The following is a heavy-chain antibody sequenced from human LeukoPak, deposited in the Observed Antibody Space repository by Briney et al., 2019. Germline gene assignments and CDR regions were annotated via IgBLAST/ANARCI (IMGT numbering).Heavy chain of an antibody. Sequence: SQTLSLTCAIAGDSVSSNSAAWNWIRQSPSRGLEWLGRTYYRSKWYNDYAPSVKSRIAINSDTSKNQFSLQLYSVTPEDTAIYYCARDTTPDPFFYGMDVWGQGTTVTVSS. CDR2: TYYRSKWYN. J-gene: IGHJ6*02. D-gene: IGHD1-1*01. CDR3: ARDTTPDPFFYGMDV. CDR1: GDSVSSNSAA. V-gene: IGHV6-1*01.